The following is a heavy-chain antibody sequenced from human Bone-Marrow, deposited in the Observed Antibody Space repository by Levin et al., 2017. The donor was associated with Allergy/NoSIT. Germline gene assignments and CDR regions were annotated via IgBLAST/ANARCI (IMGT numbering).Heavy chain of an antibody. CDR1: GASIRSGAYY. Sequence: LRLSCTVSGASIRSGAYYWSWVRQPPGQGLEWIGYIYYNGSTYFNPSLKSRVSISVDTSKNQFSLKLSFVTAADTADYYCARVLAGFDGSAMAYDYWGRGSLVTVSS. CDR2: IYYNGST. V-gene: IGHV4-31*03. CDR3: ARVLAGFDGSAMAYDY. J-gene: IGHJ4*02. D-gene: IGHD3-10*01.